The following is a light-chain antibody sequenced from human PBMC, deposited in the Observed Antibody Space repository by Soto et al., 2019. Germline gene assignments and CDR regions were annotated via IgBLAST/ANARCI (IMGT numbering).Light chain of an antibody. J-gene: IGLJ2*01. CDR2: EVY. V-gene: IGLV2-8*01. CDR1: SSDVGAYNY. CDR3: TPYAGSNNVI. Sequence: QSVLSQPPSASGSPGQSVTISCTGTSSDVGAYNYVSWYQHHPGKAPKLLIYEVYKRASGVPDRFSGFKSGNTASLLVSGLQAEDEADYYCTPYAGSNNVIFGGGTKVTVL.